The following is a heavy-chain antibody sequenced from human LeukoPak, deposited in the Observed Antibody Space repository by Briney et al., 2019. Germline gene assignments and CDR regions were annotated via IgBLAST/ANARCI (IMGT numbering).Heavy chain of an antibody. J-gene: IGHJ5*02. CDR3: ARGYCSGGSCYSVENWFDP. D-gene: IGHD2-15*01. V-gene: IGHV1-2*06. CDR2: INPNSGGA. Sequence: ASVKVSCKAAGYTFTGYYMFWVRQAPGQGLEWMGRINPNSGGANYAQKFQGRVTMTRDTSISTAYMELSRLRSDDTAVYYCARGYCSGGSCYSVENWFDPWGQGTLVTVSS. CDR1: GYTFTGYY.